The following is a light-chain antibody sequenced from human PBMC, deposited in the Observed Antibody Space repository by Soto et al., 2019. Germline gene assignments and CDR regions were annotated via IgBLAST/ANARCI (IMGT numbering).Light chain of an antibody. CDR1: QSVSSY. CDR2: DAN. Sequence: ESGWTKSPDTLSLSPGERATLSCRASQSVSSYLAWYQQKPGQAPRLLIYDANTRASGIPARFSGSGSGTDFTLSISSLEPEDFAVYYCQHRRKWPLTFGGRTKADIK. J-gene: IGKJ4*01. V-gene: IGKV3-11*01. CDR3: QHRRKWPLT.